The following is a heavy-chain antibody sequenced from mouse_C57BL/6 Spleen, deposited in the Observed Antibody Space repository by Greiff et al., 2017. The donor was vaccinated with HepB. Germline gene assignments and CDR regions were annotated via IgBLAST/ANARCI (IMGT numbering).Heavy chain of an antibody. CDR2: IYPGDGDT. J-gene: IGHJ4*01. Sequence: QVQLQQSGPELVKPGASVKISCKASGYAFSSSWMNWVKQRPGKGLEWIGRIYPGDGDTNYNGKFKGKATLTADKSSSTAYMQLSSLTSEDSAVYFCARSELLRPAMDYWGQGTSVTVSS. CDR1: GYAFSSSW. CDR3: ARSELLRPAMDY. V-gene: IGHV1-82*01. D-gene: IGHD1-2*01.